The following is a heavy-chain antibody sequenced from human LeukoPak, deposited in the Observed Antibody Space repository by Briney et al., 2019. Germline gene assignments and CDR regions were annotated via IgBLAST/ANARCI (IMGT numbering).Heavy chain of an antibody. CDR1: GYTFISYY. CDR2: INPSGGLT. Sequence: ASVKVSCKASGYTFISYYMHWVRQAPGQGLEWMGIINPSGGLTSYAQKFQGRVTMTRDMSTRTVYMDLSSLRSEDTAVYYCARDRVGQQLVGRNYYYYYMDVWGKGTTVTISS. J-gene: IGHJ6*03. V-gene: IGHV1-46*01. D-gene: IGHD6-13*01. CDR3: ARDRVGQQLVGRNYYYYYMDV.